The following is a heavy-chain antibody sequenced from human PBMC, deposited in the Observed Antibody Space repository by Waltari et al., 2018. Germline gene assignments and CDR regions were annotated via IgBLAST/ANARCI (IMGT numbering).Heavy chain of an antibody. CDR1: GASSTNSH. CDR3: ARFCSATNCYWSFDY. V-gene: IGHV4-59*01. D-gene: IGHD2-21*02. J-gene: IGHJ4*02. CDR2: VHQNGNT. Sequence: QVQLQESGPGLVKPSATLSLTCTASGASSTNSHRSWVRQPPGKGLEWIGFVHQNGNTKYNPALKSRVTMSVDTPKKQFSLKLSSVTAVDTAVYYCARFCSATNCYWSFDYWGQGLLVTVSS.